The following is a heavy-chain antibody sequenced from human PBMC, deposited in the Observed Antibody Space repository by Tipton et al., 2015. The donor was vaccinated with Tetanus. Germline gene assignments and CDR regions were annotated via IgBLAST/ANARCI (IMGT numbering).Heavy chain of an antibody. Sequence: LSLTCTVSGDSISSSSYYWGWIRQPPGKGLEWIGSFYYSGSTYYNPSLKSRVTISVDTSKNQFSLKLRPVTAADTAVYYCARHAGAGATIWGTDYWGQGTLVTVSS. CDR3: ARHAGAGATIWGTDY. D-gene: IGHD3-9*01. CDR1: GDSISSSSYY. V-gene: IGHV4-39*01. J-gene: IGHJ4*02. CDR2: FYYSGST.